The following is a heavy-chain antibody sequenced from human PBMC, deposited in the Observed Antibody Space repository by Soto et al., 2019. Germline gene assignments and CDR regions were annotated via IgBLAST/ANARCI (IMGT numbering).Heavy chain of an antibody. D-gene: IGHD2-21*02. CDR1: GXTFSNYA. CDR2: ISGSGDNT. V-gene: IGHV3-23*01. CDR3: ALTGGTFCGGDCSYYYYYAMDV. Sequence: GSLRLSGAVSGXTFSNYAMTWVRQAPGKGLEWVSLMSGISGSGDNTYYADSVKGRLTISRENSKNTLYLQMNSLRVEDTAVYYCALTGGTFCGGDCSYYYYYAMDVWGQGTTGTVSS. J-gene: IGHJ6*02.